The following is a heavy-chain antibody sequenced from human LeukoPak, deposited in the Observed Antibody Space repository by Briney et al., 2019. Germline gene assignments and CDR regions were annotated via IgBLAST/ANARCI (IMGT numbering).Heavy chain of an antibody. D-gene: IGHD3-16*02. CDR1: GYTFTSYG. J-gene: IGHJ4*02. Sequence: GASVKVSCKASGYTFTSYGISWVRQATGQGLEWMGWMNPNSGNTGYAQKFQGRVTMTRNTSISTAYMELSSLRSEDTAVYYCARGRGLRLGELSTTIYHFDYWGQGTLVTVSS. CDR3: ARGRGLRLGELSTTIYHFDY. CDR2: MNPNSGNT. V-gene: IGHV1-8*02.